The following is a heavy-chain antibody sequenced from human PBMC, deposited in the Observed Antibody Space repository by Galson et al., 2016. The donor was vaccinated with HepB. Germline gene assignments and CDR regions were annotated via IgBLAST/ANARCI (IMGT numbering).Heavy chain of an antibody. CDR3: VRDDIVAPGEATYYFDY. Sequence: SLRLSCAASGFTFGNYVMNWVRQAPGKGLEWVSFISKSGTTVYYADSVKGRFTISRDNANNALYLHMDSLGVEDTAVYYCVRDDIVAPGEATYYFDYWGQGTLVTVSS. D-gene: IGHD5-12*01. CDR2: ISKSGTTV. V-gene: IGHV3-48*03. J-gene: IGHJ4*02. CDR1: GFTFGNYV.